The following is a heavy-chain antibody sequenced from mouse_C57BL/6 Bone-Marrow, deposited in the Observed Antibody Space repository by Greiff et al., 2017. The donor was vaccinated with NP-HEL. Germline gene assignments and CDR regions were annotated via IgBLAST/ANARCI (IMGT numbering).Heavy chain of an antibody. CDR3: AREGDDWYFDV. Sequence: QVQLQQSGAELARPGASVKLSCKASGYTFTSYGISWVKQRTGQGLEWIGEIYPRSGNTYYTEKFKGKATLTADKSSSTAYMELRSLTSEDSAVDFCAREGDDWYFDVWGTGTTVTVSS. CDR2: IYPRSGNT. J-gene: IGHJ1*03. CDR1: GYTFTSYG. V-gene: IGHV1-81*01.